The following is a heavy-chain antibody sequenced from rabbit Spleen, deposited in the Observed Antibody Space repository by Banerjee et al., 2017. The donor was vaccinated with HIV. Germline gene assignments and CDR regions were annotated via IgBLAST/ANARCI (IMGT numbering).Heavy chain of an antibody. Sequence: QSLEESGGDLVKPGASLTLTCTASGFSFSPVNWIYWVRQAPGKGLEWIGTIYAGSTGTTDYARWAKGRFTISKTSSTTVTLQMTSLTAADTATYFCARDLAGVIGWNFGLWGPGTLVTVS. D-gene: IGHD4-1*01. CDR2: IYAGSTGTT. J-gene: IGHJ6*01. CDR3: ARDLAGVIGWNFGL. V-gene: IGHV1S40*01. CDR1: GFSFSPVNW.